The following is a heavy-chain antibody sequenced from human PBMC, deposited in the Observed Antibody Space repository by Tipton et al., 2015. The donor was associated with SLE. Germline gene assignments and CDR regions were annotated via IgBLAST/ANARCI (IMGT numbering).Heavy chain of an antibody. Sequence: TLSLTCTVSGGSISSYYWSWIRQPAGKGLEWIGRIYTSGSTNYNPSLKSRVTMSVDTSKNQFSLQLTSVTAADTAVYYCARDRNTLVRGLIGWFDPWGQGTPVTVSS. V-gene: IGHV4-4*07. CDR3: ARDRNTLVRGLIGWFDP. J-gene: IGHJ5*02. CDR1: GGSISSYY. CDR2: IYTSGST. D-gene: IGHD3-10*01.